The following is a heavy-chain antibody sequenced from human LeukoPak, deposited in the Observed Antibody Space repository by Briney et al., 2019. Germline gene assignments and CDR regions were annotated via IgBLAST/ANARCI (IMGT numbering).Heavy chain of an antibody. J-gene: IGHJ4*02. V-gene: IGHV4-34*01. CDR1: GGSFSDFY. CDR3: AREAAVAKRGDYFDY. CDR2: INHSGST. D-gene: IGHD6-19*01. Sequence: SETLSHTCAVYGGSFSDFYWSWIRQPPGKGLEWIGEINHSGSTSYNPSLKSRVTISVDTSKNQFSLKLSSVAAADTAVYYCAREAAVAKRGDYFDYWGQGTLVTVSS.